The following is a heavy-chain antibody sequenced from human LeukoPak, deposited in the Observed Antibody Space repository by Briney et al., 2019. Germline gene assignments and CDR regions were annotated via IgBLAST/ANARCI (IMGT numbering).Heavy chain of an antibody. V-gene: IGHV4-30-2*01. CDR1: GGSITSGGYS. CDR2: IYHSGST. CDR3: ARDDFWSGYPRYGLDV. J-gene: IGHJ6*02. Sequence: SQTLSLTCAVSGGSITSGGYSWSWIRQPPGKGLEWIGYIYHSGSTYYNPSLESRVTISLDRSKHQFSLNLTSVTAADTAVYYCARDDFWSGYPRYGLDVWGQGTTVIVSS. D-gene: IGHD3-3*01.